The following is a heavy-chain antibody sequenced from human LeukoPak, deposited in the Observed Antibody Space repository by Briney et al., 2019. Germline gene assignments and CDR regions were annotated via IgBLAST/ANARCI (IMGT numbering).Heavy chain of an antibody. CDR1: GFTFSSYS. D-gene: IGHD3-22*01. CDR3: AMRKPYDSSGPFDY. CDR2: ISSSGSTI. J-gene: IGHJ4*02. Sequence: GGSLRLSCEGSGFTFSSYSMNWVRQAPGKGLEWVSYISSSGSTIDYADSVKGRFTISRDNAKNSLYLQMNSLRAEDTAMYYCAMRKPYDSSGPFDYWGQGTLVTVSS. V-gene: IGHV3-48*04.